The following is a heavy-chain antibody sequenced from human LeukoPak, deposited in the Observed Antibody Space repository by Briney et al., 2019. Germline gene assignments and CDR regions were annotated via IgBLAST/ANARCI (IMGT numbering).Heavy chain of an antibody. CDR2: INHSGST. CDR3: ARPRGVYYYDSSGYYFDY. D-gene: IGHD3-22*01. CDR1: GGSINSGGYY. Sequence: SETLSLTCTVSGGSINSGGYYWSWIRQHPGKGLEWIGEINHSGSTNYNPSLKSRVTISVDTSKNQFSLKLSSVTAADTAVYYCARPRGVYYYDSSGYYFDYWGQGTLVTVSS. V-gene: IGHV4-34*01. J-gene: IGHJ4*02.